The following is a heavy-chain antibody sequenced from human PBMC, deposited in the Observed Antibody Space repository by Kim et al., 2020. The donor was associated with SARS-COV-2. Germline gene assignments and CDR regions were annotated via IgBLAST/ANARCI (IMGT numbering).Heavy chain of an antibody. V-gene: IGHV3-9*01. Sequence: DSMKGRFTISRDNAKNSMYLKMNSLGAAETALYYCAKGAYGSGSYHHDYWGQGTLVTVSS. CDR3: AKGAYGSGSYHHDY. D-gene: IGHD3-10*01. J-gene: IGHJ4*02.